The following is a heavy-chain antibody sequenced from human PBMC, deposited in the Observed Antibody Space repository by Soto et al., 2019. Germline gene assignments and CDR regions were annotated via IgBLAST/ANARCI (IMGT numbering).Heavy chain of an antibody. D-gene: IGHD6-13*01. V-gene: IGHV4-34*01. J-gene: IGHJ6*03. Sequence: SETLSLTCAVYGGSFSGYYWSWIRQPPGKGLEWIGEINHSGSTNYNPSLKSRVTISVDTSKNQFSLKLSSVTAADTAVYYCARGTSRYSSRGTRDYYYYYYMDVWGKGTTVTVS. CDR3: ARGTSRYSSRGTRDYYYYYYMDV. CDR2: INHSGST. CDR1: GGSFSGYY.